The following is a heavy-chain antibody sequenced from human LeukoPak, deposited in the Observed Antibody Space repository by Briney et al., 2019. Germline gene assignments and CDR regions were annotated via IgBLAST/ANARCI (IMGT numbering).Heavy chain of an antibody. J-gene: IGHJ3*02. CDR1: GGSIRNYY. CDR3: ARPSRTGSGWDAFDI. D-gene: IGHD3-22*01. Sequence: SETLSLTCTVSGGSIRNYYWSWIRQPPGKELEWIGYIYYSGSTNYNPSLTSRVTISVDTSKNQFSLNLTSVTAADTAVYYCARPSRTGSGWDAFDIWGQGTMVTVSP. CDR2: IYYSGST. V-gene: IGHV4-59*08.